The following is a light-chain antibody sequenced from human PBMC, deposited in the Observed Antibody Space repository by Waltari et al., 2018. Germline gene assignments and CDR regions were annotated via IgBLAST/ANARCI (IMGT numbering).Light chain of an antibody. CDR2: EVS. CDR3: MQTILLPLT. V-gene: IGKV2D-29*01. Sequence: EIVITQSPLSLSVTPGQPASISCKSTQSLLHSDGKTYLNWYLQKPGQPPQLLIHEVSKRFSGVSDRFSGGGSGTDFTLKISRVEAEDVGIYYCMQTILLPLTFGGGTKVEIK. CDR1: QSLLHSDGKTY. J-gene: IGKJ4*01.